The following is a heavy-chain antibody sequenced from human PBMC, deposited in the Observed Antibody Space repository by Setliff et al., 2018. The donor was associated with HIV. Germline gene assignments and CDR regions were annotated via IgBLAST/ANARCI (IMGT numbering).Heavy chain of an antibody. V-gene: IGHV3-7*01. CDR3: ARVPTGTTSAFDY. Sequence: PGGSLRLSCAASGFTFSRYWMSWVRQAPGKGLEWVANIKQDGSEKYYVDSVKGRFTISRDNAKNSLYLQMNSLRAEDTAVYYCARVPTGTTSAFDYWGQGTLVTVSS. D-gene: IGHD1-7*01. CDR2: IKQDGSEK. J-gene: IGHJ4*02. CDR1: GFTFSRYW.